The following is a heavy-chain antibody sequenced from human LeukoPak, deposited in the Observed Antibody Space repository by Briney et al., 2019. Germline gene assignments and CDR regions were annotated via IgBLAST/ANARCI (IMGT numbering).Heavy chain of an antibody. V-gene: IGHV1-24*01. Sequence: ASVKVSCKVSGYTLTELSMHWVRQAPGKGLEWMGGFDPEDGETIYAQKFQGRVTMTEDTSTDTAYMELSSLRSEDTAVYYCATRPTYWGIAVAAAGEGVYFDYWGRGTLVTVSS. CDR2: FDPEDGET. CDR1: GYTLTELS. D-gene: IGHD6-19*01. J-gene: IGHJ4*02. CDR3: ATRPTYWGIAVAAAGEGVYFDY.